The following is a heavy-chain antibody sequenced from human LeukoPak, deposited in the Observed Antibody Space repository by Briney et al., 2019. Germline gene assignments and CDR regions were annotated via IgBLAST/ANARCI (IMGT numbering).Heavy chain of an antibody. CDR3: ARDVAVRGVIGFLAFDI. CDR1: GFTFSSYA. J-gene: IGHJ3*02. CDR2: ISSNGGST. D-gene: IGHD3-10*01. V-gene: IGHV3-64*01. Sequence: GGSLRLSCAASGFTFSSYAMHWVRQAPGKGLEYVSAISSNGGSTYYANSVKGRFTISRDNSKNTLYLQMGSLRAEDMAVYYCARDVAVRGVIGFLAFDIWGQGTMVTVSS.